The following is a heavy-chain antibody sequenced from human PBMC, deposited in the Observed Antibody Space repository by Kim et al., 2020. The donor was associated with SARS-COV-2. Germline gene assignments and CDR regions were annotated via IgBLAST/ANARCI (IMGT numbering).Heavy chain of an antibody. V-gene: IGHV3-21*01. D-gene: IGHD3-16*01. CDR1: GFTFSSYS. CDR2: ISSSSSYI. CDR3: AREGEDGVNAVDY. J-gene: IGHJ4*02. Sequence: GGSLRLSCAASGFTFSSYSMNWVRQAPGKGLEWVSSISSSSSYIYYADSVKGRFTISRDNAKNSLYLQMNSLRAEDTAVYYCAREGEDGVNAVDYWGQGTLVTVSS.